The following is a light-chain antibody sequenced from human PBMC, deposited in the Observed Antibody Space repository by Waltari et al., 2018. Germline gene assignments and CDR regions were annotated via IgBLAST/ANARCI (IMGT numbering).Light chain of an antibody. Sequence: QSALTQPASVSGSPGQSITISCTGTSGDVGTYNLVSWYQQHPGEVPNLIIYEVTKRPSGVSNRFSGSKSGNTASLTISRVEAGDEADYYCQVWDTSSDHRGVFGGGTKLTVL. CDR1: SGDVGTYNL. V-gene: IGLV2-14*02. CDR3: QVWDTSSDHRGV. J-gene: IGLJ2*01. CDR2: EVT.